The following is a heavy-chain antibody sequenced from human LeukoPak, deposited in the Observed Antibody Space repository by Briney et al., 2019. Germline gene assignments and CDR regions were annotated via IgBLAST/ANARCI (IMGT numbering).Heavy chain of an antibody. CDR1: GYTFTSYD. J-gene: IGHJ6*03. V-gene: IGHV1-8*01. D-gene: IGHD6-13*01. CDR2: MNPNSGNA. CDR3: ARGGYSSSWPPYYHYYMDV. Sequence: ASVKVSCKASGYTFTSYDINWVRQATGQGLEWMGWMNPNSGNAGYAQKFQGRVTMTRNTSISTAYMELSSLRSEDTAVYYCARGGYSSSWPPYYHYYMDVWGKGTTVTVSS.